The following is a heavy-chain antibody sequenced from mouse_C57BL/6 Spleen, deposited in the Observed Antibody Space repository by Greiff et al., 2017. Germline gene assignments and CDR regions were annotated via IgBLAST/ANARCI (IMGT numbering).Heavy chain of an antibody. Sequence: EVNVVESGGGLVQPGGSLSLSCAASGFTFTDYYMSWVRQPPGKALEWLGFIRNKANGYTTEYSASVKGRFTISRDNSQSILYLQMNALRAEDSATYYCARYPPIYYDYAYYAMDYWGQGTSVTVSS. CDR2: IRNKANGYTT. J-gene: IGHJ4*01. D-gene: IGHD2-4*01. CDR3: ARYPPIYYDYAYYAMDY. CDR1: GFTFTDYY. V-gene: IGHV7-3*01.